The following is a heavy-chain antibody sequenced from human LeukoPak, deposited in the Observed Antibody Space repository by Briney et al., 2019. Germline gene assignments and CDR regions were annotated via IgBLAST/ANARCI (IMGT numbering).Heavy chain of an antibody. CDR2: INQSGRT. D-gene: IGHD3-9*01. Sequence: SETLSLTCAVYGGSFSGYYWSWIRQPPGKGLEWIGEINQSGRTNYNPSLKSRVTISVDTSKNQFSLKLSPVTAADTAVYYCARGRLGYDILTGYSNRDRGIIDYWGQGTLVTVSS. CDR3: ARGRLGYDILTGYSNRDRGIIDY. CDR1: GGSFSGYY. V-gene: IGHV4-34*01. J-gene: IGHJ4*02.